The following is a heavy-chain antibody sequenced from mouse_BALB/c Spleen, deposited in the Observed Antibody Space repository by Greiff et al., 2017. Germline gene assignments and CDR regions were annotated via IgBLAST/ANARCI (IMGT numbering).Heavy chain of an antibody. Sequence: VKLQESGAELVRPGASVTLSCKASGYTFTDYEMHWVKQTPVHGLEWIGAIDPETGGTAYNQKFKGKATLTADKSSSTAYMELRSLTSEDSAVYYCTRWGYAMDYWGQGTSVTVSS. CDR1: GYTFTDYE. V-gene: IGHV1-15*01. CDR2: IDPETGGT. CDR3: TRWGYAMDY. J-gene: IGHJ4*01.